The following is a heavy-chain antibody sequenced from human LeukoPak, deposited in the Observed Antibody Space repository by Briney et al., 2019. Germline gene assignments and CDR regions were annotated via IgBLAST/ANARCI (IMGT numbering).Heavy chain of an antibody. Sequence: PGRSLRLSCAASGFTFSSYGMHWVRQAPGKGLEWVAVISYDGSNKYHADSVKGRFTISRDNSKNTLYLQMNSLRAEDTAVYYCAKVGYCSSTSCSYFDYWGQGTLVTVSS. CDR1: GFTFSSYG. CDR2: ISYDGSNK. D-gene: IGHD2-2*01. J-gene: IGHJ4*02. V-gene: IGHV3-30*18. CDR3: AKVGYCSSTSCSYFDY.